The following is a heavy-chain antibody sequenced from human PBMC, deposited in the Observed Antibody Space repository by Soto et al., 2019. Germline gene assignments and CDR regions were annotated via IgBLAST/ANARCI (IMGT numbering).Heavy chain of an antibody. V-gene: IGHV1-18*01. CDR2: ISAYNGNT. CDR1: GYTFTSYF. Sequence: GASVKFSCKASGYTFTSYFITWVRQAPGQGLEWMGWISAYNGNTNYAQMLQGRVTMTTDTSTATAYMEMRSLRSDDTAVYYCARQNYYSGMDVWGQGTTVTVSS. J-gene: IGHJ6*02. CDR3: ARQNYYSGMDV.